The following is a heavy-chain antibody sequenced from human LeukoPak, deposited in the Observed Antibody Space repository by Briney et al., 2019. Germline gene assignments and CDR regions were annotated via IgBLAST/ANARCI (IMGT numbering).Heavy chain of an antibody. Sequence: GGSLRLSCAASGFTFSSYAMSWVRQAPGKGLEWVSAISGSGGSTYYADSVKGRFTISRDNSKNTLYLQMNSLRAEDTAVYYCASRYYYDSSGPVVDYWGQGTLVTVSS. J-gene: IGHJ4*02. V-gene: IGHV3-23*01. CDR2: ISGSGGST. D-gene: IGHD3-22*01. CDR3: ASRYYYDSSGPVVDY. CDR1: GFTFSSYA.